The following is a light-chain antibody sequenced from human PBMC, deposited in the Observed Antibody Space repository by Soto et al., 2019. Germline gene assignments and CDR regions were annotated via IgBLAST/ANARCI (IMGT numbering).Light chain of an antibody. V-gene: IGKV3-20*01. CDR2: GVY. CDR1: QIIKTFY. Sequence: IVFTQSAGPLALSPGETATLSCRASQIIKTFYFGWYQQKPGQSPRLLIYGVYSRATGTPDRFSGSGSGTDFTLTISRLEPEDSAVYYCQFYGSSLITFGQGTRLEIK. CDR3: QFYGSSLIT. J-gene: IGKJ5*01.